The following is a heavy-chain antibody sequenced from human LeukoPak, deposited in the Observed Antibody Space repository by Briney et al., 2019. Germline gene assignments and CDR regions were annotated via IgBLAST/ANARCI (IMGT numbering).Heavy chain of an antibody. Sequence: ASVKVSCKASGGTFSSYAISWVRQAPGQGLEWMGGIIPIFGTANYAQKFQGRVTITTDESTSTAYMELSSLRSEDTAVYYCARDKGFVTGTLGYWGQGTLVTVSS. J-gene: IGHJ4*02. CDR1: GGTFSSYA. CDR3: ARDKGFVTGTLGY. V-gene: IGHV1-69*05. D-gene: IGHD1-20*01. CDR2: IIPIFGTA.